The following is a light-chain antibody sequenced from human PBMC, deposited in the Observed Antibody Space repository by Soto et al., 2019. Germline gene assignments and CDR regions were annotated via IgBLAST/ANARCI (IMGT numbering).Light chain of an antibody. CDR1: SSDVGAYNY. CDR3: SSYTSSHTVL. Sequence: QSALTQPASVSGSPGQSITISCTGTSSDVGAYNYVSWYQHYPGRAPKLMIYDVSNRPSGVSDRFSGSKSGSTASLTISGLQAEDESDYYCSSYTSSHTVLFGGGTNLTVL. CDR2: DVS. J-gene: IGLJ2*01. V-gene: IGLV2-14*03.